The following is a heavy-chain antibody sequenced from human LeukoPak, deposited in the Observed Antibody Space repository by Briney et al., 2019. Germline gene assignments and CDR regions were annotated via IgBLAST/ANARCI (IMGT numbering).Heavy chain of an antibody. V-gene: IGHV3-30*02. CDR2: LHYDGIKK. D-gene: IGHD3-10*02. Sequence: PGGSLRLSCSASGFTLSDYVMHWVRQAPGKGLEWVASLHYDGIKKYYAASVKGRFTISRDSSKNTLVLQMNTLRVEDTAVYYCAELGITMSGGVWGKGTTVTISS. CDR1: GFTLSDYV. J-gene: IGHJ6*04. CDR3: AELGITMSGGV.